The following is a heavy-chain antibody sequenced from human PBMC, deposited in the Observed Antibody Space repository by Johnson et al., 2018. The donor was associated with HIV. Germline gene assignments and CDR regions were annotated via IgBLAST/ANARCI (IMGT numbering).Heavy chain of an antibody. J-gene: IGHJ3*02. Sequence: VQVVESGGGVVRPGGSLRLSCAASGFTFSSYWMHWVRQAPGKGLVWVSSVATAADTYNTGSVKGRFTMSRESASNSLYLQMNSQRAEDTAVYYCARDPSSSSAFDIWGQGTMVTVSS. CDR3: ARDPSSSSAFDI. CDR1: GFTFSSYW. D-gene: IGHD6-6*01. V-gene: IGHV3-13*01. CDR2: VATAADT.